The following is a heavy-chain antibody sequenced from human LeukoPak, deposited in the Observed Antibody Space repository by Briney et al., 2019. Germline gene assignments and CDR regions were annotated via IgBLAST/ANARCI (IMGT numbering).Heavy chain of an antibody. D-gene: IGHD3/OR15-3a*01. CDR1: GFTFNYNW. V-gene: IGHV3-74*01. CDR3: ARGTESLYYYGMDV. Sequence: GGSLRLSCAASGFTFNYNWMHWVRQGPGKGLVWVSRINGDGRTTSYADSVKGRFAISRDNAKTSVYLQMNSLRVEDTAVYYCARGTESLYYYGMDVWGQGTTVTVSS. CDR2: INGDGRTT. J-gene: IGHJ6*02.